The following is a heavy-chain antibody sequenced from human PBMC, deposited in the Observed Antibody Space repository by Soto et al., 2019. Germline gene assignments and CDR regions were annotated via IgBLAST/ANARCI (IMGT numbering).Heavy chain of an antibody. V-gene: IGHV3-74*01. Sequence: EVQVVESGGGLVQPGGSLRLSCAASGFTFSDNWMHWVRQPPGKGPVWVSRISGDASSTSYADSVKGRFTISRDSAKNTVYLQMDSLRVEDTAVYYCTRGGTRTTYWGLFDSWGQGTLVTVSS. CDR1: GFTFSDNW. CDR3: TRGGTRTTYWGLFDS. CDR2: ISGDASST. J-gene: IGHJ4*02. D-gene: IGHD7-27*01.